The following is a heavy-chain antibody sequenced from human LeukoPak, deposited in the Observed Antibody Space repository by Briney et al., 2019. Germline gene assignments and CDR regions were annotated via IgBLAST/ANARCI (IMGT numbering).Heavy chain of an antibody. CDR1: GFTFSSYA. CDR2: ISYDGSNK. CDR3: ARDTWRTGDTLGDY. J-gene: IGHJ4*02. D-gene: IGHD7-27*01. Sequence: GGSLRLSCAASGFTFSSYAMHWVRQAPGKGLEWVAVISYDGSNKYYADSVKGRFTISRDNSKNTLYLQMNSLRAEDTAVYYCARDTWRTGDTLGDYWGQGTLVTVSS. V-gene: IGHV3-30-3*01.